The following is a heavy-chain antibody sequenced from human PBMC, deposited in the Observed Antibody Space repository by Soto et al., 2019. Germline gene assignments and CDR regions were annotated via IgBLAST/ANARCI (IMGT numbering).Heavy chain of an antibody. Sequence: VHLVESGGGLVQPGGSLRLSCAASGFTFGSFSMNWVRQAPGKGLEWVSYISSSSGIIYYADSVKGRFTISRDNDKNALYLQMNSLRAEDTAVYFCAKMVTTYYCYYMDVWGKGTTVTVSS. V-gene: IGHV3-48*01. CDR1: GFTFGSFS. D-gene: IGHD4-17*01. CDR2: ISSSSGII. CDR3: AKMVTTYYCYYMDV. J-gene: IGHJ6*03.